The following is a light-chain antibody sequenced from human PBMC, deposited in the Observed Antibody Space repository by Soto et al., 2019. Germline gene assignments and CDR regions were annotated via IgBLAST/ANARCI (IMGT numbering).Light chain of an antibody. V-gene: IGLV2-14*01. CDR3: SSYTSRSTLDV. J-gene: IGLJ1*01. CDR2: EVT. CDR1: SSDIGGYNY. Sequence: QSVLTQPASVSGSPGQSITVSCTGTSSDIGGYNYFSWYQQHPGKAPKLMVYEVTNRPSGVSDRFSGSKSGNTASLTISGLQADDEGYYYCSSYTSRSTLDVFGTGTKVTVL.